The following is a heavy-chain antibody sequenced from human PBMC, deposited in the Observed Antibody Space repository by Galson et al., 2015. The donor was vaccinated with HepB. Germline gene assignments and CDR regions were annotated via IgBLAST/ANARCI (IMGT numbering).Heavy chain of an antibody. V-gene: IGHV3-21*01. J-gene: IGHJ6*02. CDR3: ARDWGAPLGYYYYGMDV. D-gene: IGHD3-16*01. Sequence: ALRLSCAASGFTFSSYSMNWVRQAQGKGLEWVSSISSSSSYIYYADSVKGRFTISRDNAKNSLYLQMNSLRAEDTAVYYRARDWGAPLGYYYYGMDVWGQGTTVTVSS. CDR1: GFTFSSYS. CDR2: ISSSSSYI.